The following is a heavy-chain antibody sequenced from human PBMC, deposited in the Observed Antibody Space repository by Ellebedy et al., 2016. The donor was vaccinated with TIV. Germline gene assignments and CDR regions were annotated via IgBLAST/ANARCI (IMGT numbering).Heavy chain of an antibody. CDR3: ARHAFGNYYYGMDV. V-gene: IGHV5-51*01. CDR2: IHPSDSDT. CDR1: QYSFSNYW. Sequence: GESLKISCKGFQYSFSNYWLAWVRQMPGKGLEWMGIIHPSDSDTRYSPSFQGQVTFSVDKSISTAYLHWIGLRASDTAIYYCARHAFGNYYYGMDVWGQGTTVTVSS. D-gene: IGHD3-3*02. J-gene: IGHJ6*02.